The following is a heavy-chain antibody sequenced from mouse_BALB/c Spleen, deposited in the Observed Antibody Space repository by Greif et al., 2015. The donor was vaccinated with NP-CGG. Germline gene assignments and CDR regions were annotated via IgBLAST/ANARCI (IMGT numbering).Heavy chain of an antibody. D-gene: IGHD4-1*02. V-gene: IGHV5-17*02. J-gene: IGHJ2*01. CDR2: ISSGSSTI. Sequence: EVQLVESGGGLVQPGGSRKLSCAASGFTFSSFGMHWVRQAPEEGLEWVAYISSGSSTIYYADTVKGRFTISRDNPKNTLFLQMTSLRSEDTAMYYCARNNWDVSDFDYWGQGTTLTVSS. CDR3: ARNNWDVSDFDY. CDR1: GFTFSSFG.